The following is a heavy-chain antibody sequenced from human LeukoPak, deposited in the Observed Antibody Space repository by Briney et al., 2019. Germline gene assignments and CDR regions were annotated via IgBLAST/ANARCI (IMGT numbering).Heavy chain of an antibody. J-gene: IGHJ4*02. V-gene: IGHV3-21*01. D-gene: IGHD2-21*02. CDR3: ARGAYCGGDCYDSDYFDY. CDR1: GFTFSSYS. Sequence: PGGSLRLSCAASGFTFSSYSMNWVRQAPGKGLEWVSSISSSSSYIYYADSVKGRFTISRDNAKNSLYLQMNSLRAEDTAVYYCARGAYCGGDCYDSDYFDYWGQGTLVTVSS. CDR2: ISSSSSYI.